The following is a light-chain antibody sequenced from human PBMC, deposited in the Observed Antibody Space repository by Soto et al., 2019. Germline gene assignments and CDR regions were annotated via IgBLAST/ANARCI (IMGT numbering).Light chain of an antibody. Sequence: DLQMTQSPSTLSASVGDTFTLTCRASQTISRWLAWYQPTPGKAPXXRIYTASTLESGVPSRLSASGSGTEFTLTISSMHPDDFATYYCQEYNNYWTFGQGTKVDIK. CDR3: QEYNNYWT. J-gene: IGKJ1*01. CDR1: QTISRW. V-gene: IGKV1-5*01. CDR2: TAS.